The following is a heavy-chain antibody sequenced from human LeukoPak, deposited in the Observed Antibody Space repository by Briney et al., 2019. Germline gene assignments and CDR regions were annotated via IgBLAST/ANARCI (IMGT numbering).Heavy chain of an antibody. CDR2: IYYSGST. V-gene: IGHV4-39*01. J-gene: IGHJ4*02. CDR1: GGSISSSSYY. CDR3: ASPGRIALGYSYGSTPPHYFDY. Sequence: PSETLSLTCTVSGGSISSSSYYWGWIRQPPGKGLEWIGSIYYSGSTYYNPSLKSRVAISVDTSKNQFSLKLSSVTAADTAVYYCASPGRIALGYSYGSTPPHYFDYWGQGTLVTVSS. D-gene: IGHD5-18*01.